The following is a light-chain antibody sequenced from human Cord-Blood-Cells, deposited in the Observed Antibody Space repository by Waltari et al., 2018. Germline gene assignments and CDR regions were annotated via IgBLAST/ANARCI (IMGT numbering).Light chain of an antibody. J-gene: IGLJ3*02. V-gene: IGLV2-23*01. CDR1: SSDVGSYTL. CDR3: CSYAGSSTAWV. Sequence: QSALTQPASVSGSPGQSITISCPGTSSDVGSYTLVSWYQQHPGKAPKLMIYEGSKRPSGVSNRFSGSKSGNTASLTISGLQAEDEADYYCCSYAGSSTAWVFGGGTKLTVL. CDR2: EGS.